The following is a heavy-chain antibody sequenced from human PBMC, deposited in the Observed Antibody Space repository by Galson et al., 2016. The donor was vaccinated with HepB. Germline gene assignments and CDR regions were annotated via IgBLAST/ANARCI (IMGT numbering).Heavy chain of an antibody. V-gene: IGHV3-23*01. J-gene: IGHJ4*02. D-gene: IGHD6-6*01. CDR2: ISGSGGST. CDR3: ASPRGRLVMPPDY. CDR1: GFTFSSYA. Sequence: SLRLSCAASGFTFSSYAMSWVRQAPGKGLEWVSAISGSGGSTYYADSVKGRFTVSRDNAKNSLFLQMNTLRAEDTAVYYCASPRGRLVMPPDYWGQGTLVTVSS.